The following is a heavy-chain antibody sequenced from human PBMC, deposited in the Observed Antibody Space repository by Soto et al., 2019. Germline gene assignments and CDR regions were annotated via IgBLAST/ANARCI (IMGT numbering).Heavy chain of an antibody. CDR2: IYYSGIT. CDR3: ARVDSSGYGWFDT. D-gene: IGHD3-22*01. J-gene: IGHJ5*02. Sequence: SETLSLTCTVSGGSISSSSYYWGWIRQPPGKGLEWIGRIYYSGITYYKPSLKSRITISVDTSKNQFSLTLSSLTAADTAVYYCARVDSSGYGWFDTWGQGTLVTVSS. V-gene: IGHV4-39*07. CDR1: GGSISSSSYY.